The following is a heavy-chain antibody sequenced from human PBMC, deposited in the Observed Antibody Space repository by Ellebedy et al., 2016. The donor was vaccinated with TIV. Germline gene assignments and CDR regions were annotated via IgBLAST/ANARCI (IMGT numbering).Heavy chain of an antibody. CDR1: GFTFSSYS. D-gene: IGHD3-10*01. CDR3: ARVGRRYYGSGSYYGY. V-gene: IGHV3-21*04. Sequence: GGSLRLSXVASGFTFSSYSMNWVRQVPGKGLEWVSSISSSSSYVYNADSVKGRFTISRDNSKNTLYLQMSSLRSEDTAVYYCARVGRRYYGSGSYYGYWGQGTLVTVSS. J-gene: IGHJ4*02. CDR2: ISSSSSYV.